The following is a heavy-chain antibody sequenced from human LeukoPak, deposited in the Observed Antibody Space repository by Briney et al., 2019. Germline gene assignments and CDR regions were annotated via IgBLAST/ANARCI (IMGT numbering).Heavy chain of an antibody. CDR3: ARDIVATIQPI. V-gene: IGHV3-23*01. J-gene: IGHJ4*02. CDR2: ISGSGGST. D-gene: IGHD5-12*01. CDR1: GFTFSSYA. Sequence: GGSLRLSCAASGFTFSSYAMSWVRQAPGKGLEWVSAISGSGGSTYYADSVKGRFTISRDSSKNTLYLQMNSLRAEDTAVYYCARDIVATIQPIWGQGTLVTVSS.